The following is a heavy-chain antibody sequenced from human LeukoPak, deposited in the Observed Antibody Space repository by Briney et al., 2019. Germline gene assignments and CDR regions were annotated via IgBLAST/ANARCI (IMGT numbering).Heavy chain of an antibody. J-gene: IGHJ4*02. Sequence: GGPLRLSCAPSGFTFSIYGMHWVRQAPDKALEWVAVIWNDGSNKYYADSVKGRFTISRDNSKNTLYLQMNSLRAEDTAVYSCARASGPFDYWGQGTLVTVSS. CDR3: ARASGPFDY. CDR2: IWNDGSNK. D-gene: IGHD3-10*01. CDR1: GFTFSIYG. V-gene: IGHV3-33*01.